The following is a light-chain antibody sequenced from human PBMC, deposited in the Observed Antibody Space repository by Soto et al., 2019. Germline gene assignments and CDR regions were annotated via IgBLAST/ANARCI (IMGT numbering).Light chain of an antibody. V-gene: IGLV2-14*01. J-gene: IGLJ3*02. CDR2: EVS. CDR1: SSDIGSNNY. CDR3: SSYTPTTRL. Sequence: QSALTQPASVSGSPGQSITISCTGTSSDIGSNNYVSWFQQRPGKAHTLIIYEVSNRPSGVSTHFSGSKSGNTASLTISGLLPEDEAEYYCSSYTPTTRLFGGGTKLTVL.